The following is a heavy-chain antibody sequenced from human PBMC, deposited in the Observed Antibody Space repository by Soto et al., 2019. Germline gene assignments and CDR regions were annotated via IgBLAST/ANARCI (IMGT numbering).Heavy chain of an antibody. CDR2: ISYSGST. D-gene: IGHD1-1*01. J-gene: IGHJ4*02. Sequence: PXXTLSLTWTISGGSISSGGYCWRWIRQQPGKGMEWNGYISYSGSTYYNPSLKSRVTISVDTYKNQFSLKLSSVTAADAAVYYCDRWPQLEPRFDYWGQGTLVTVS. V-gene: IGHV4-31*02. CDR1: GGSISSGGYC. CDR3: DRWPQLEPRFDY.